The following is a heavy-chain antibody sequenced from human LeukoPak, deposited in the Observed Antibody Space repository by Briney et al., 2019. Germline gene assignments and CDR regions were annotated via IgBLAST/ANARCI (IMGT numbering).Heavy chain of an antibody. V-gene: IGHV3-21*01. J-gene: IGHJ6*03. CDR1: GFTFSSYS. D-gene: IGHD3-22*01. CDR2: ISSSSSYI. Sequence: GGSLRLSCAASGFTFSSYSMNWVRQAPGKGLEWVSSISSSSSYIYYADSVKGRFTISRDNAKNSLYLQMNSLRAEDTAVYYCARDFTENYYDSSGYYYYYYMDVWGKGTTVTISS. CDR3: ARDFTENYYDSSGYYYYYYMDV.